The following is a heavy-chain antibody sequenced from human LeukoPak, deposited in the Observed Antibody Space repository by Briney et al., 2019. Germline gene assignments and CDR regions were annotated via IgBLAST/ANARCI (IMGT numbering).Heavy chain of an antibody. CDR2: IWYDGNSK. CDR3: ARHGVYRRAVGDSPIENYYYGMDV. Sequence: PGGSLRLSCAASGFTFSTYGMHCVRQAPGKGLEWLALIWYDGNSKKYADSVKGRFTISRDNSKNTLYLQMNSLRAEDTAMYYCARHGVYRRAVGDSPIENYYYGMDVWGQGTTVTVSS. CDR1: GFTFSTYG. V-gene: IGHV3-33*01. D-gene: IGHD2-21*01. J-gene: IGHJ6*02.